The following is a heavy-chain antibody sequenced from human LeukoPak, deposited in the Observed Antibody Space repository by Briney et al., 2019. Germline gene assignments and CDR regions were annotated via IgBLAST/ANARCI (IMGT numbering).Heavy chain of an antibody. V-gene: IGHV3-7*01. CDR1: GFTFSSYA. J-gene: IGHJ3*02. CDR3: ATYSGPDKWDASDM. CDR2: IRVDGSTE. D-gene: IGHD1-26*01. Sequence: GGSLRPSCVASGFTFSSYAMTWVRLAPGKGLEWVATIRVDGSTEYPVDSMKGRFTISRDNAKNSLHLQMNSLRAEDTAVYYCATYSGPDKWDASDMWGQGTLVTVSS.